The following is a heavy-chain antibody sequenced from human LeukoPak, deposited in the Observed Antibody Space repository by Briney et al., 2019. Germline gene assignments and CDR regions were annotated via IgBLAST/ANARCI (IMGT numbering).Heavy chain of an antibody. V-gene: IGHV3-30*02. J-gene: IGHJ4*02. CDR2: IRYDGSNK. CDR1: GFTFSSYW. CDR3: AKDFAHYFDY. Sequence: GGSLRLSCAASGFTFSSYWMSWVRQAPGKGLEWVAFIRYDGSNKYYADSVKGRFTISRDNSKNTLYLQMNSLRAEDTAVYYCAKDFAHYFDYWGQGTLVTVSS.